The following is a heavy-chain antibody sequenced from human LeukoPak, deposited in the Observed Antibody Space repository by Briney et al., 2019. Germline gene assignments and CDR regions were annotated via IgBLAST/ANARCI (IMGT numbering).Heavy chain of an antibody. V-gene: IGHV1-2*06. CDR2: INPNSGGR. CDR3: ARDGSITMVRGVIRDSYWFGP. D-gene: IGHD3-10*01. J-gene: IGHJ5*02. Sequence: GASVKVSCEASGYTFTGYYMHWVRQAPGQGLEWMGRINPNSGGRNYAQKFQGRVTMTRDTSISTAYMELSRLRSEDTAVYYCARDGSITMVRGVIRDSYWFGPWGQGTLVTVSS. CDR1: GYTFTGYY.